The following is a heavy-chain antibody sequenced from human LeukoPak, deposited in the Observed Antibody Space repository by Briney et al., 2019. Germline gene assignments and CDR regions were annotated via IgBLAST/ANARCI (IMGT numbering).Heavy chain of an antibody. Sequence: SETLSLTCTVSGGSISSYYWSWLRQPPGKGLEWIGYIYYSGSTNYNPSLKSRVTISVDTSKNQFSLKLSSVTAADTAVYYCARELYSSSWNNWFDPWGQGTLVTVSS. J-gene: IGHJ5*02. CDR2: IYYSGST. CDR1: GGSISSYY. V-gene: IGHV4-59*01. CDR3: ARELYSSSWNNWFDP. D-gene: IGHD6-13*01.